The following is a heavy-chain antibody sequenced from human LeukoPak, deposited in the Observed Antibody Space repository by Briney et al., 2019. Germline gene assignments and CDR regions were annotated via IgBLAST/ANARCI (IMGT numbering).Heavy chain of an antibody. Sequence: SETLSLTCTVSGGSISSGDYYWGWIRQSPGKGLEWIGYIYYSGTTYYNPSLRSRVTMSVDTSKNQFSLKLSSVTAADTAVYYCARKYCSRGSCYSPMGFDPWGQGTLVSVSS. CDR1: GGSISSGDYY. CDR2: IYYSGTT. V-gene: IGHV4-30-4*01. D-gene: IGHD2-15*01. J-gene: IGHJ5*02. CDR3: ARKYCSRGSCYSPMGFDP.